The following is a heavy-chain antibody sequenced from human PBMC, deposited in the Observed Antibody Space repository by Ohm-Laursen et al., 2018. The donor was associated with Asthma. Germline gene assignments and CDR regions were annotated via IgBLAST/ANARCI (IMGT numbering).Heavy chain of an antibody. D-gene: IGHD3-22*01. CDR1: GGTFSSYA. Sequence: SSVKVSCKASGGTFSSYAISWVRQAPGQGLEWMGGIIPIFGTANYAQKFQGRVTITADESTSTAYMELSSLRSEDTAVYYCARVDYYDSSGYDDAFDIWGQGTMVTVSS. J-gene: IGHJ3*02. CDR2: IIPIFGTA. CDR3: ARVDYYDSSGYDDAFDI. V-gene: IGHV1-69*01.